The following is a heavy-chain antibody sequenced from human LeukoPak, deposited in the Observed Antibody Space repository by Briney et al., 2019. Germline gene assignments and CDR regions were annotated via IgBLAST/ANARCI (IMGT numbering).Heavy chain of an antibody. CDR3: ARICGSTSCLDY. J-gene: IGHJ4*02. Sequence: ASVKVSCKASGYTFTSYYMHWVRQAPGQGLEWMGIINPSGGSTSYAQKFQGRVTITADESTSTAYMELSSLRSEDTAVYYCARICGSTSCLDYWGQGTLVTVSS. CDR2: INPSGGST. V-gene: IGHV1-46*01. CDR1: GYTFTSYY. D-gene: IGHD2-2*01.